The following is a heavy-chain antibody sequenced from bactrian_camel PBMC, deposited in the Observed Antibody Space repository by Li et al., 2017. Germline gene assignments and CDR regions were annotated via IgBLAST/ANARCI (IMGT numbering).Heavy chain of an antibody. CDR2: IMNDGKT. V-gene: IGHV3S1*01. J-gene: IGHJ4*01. CDR1: GLTDSHNC. D-gene: IGHD8*01. CDR3: ANLGSGVSRL. Sequence: HVQLVESGGGSVQAGGSLRLSCAASGLTDSHNCMGWVRQPLGKGPEWVSVIMNDGKTLYSESVKGRFTISRDNAENTLFLQLNSLKTEDTGMYYCANLGSGVSRLWGQGTQVTVS.